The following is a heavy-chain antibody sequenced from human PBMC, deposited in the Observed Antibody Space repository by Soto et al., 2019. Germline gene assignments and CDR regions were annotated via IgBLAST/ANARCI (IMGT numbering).Heavy chain of an antibody. CDR2: IIPIFGTA. Sequence: SVKVSCTASGGTFSSYAISWVRQAPGQGLEWMGGIIPIFGTANYAQKFQGRVTITADKSTSTAYMELSSLRSEDTAVYYCARGNSSSWESYYYYGMDVWGQGTTVTVAS. V-gene: IGHV1-69*06. CDR1: GGTFSSYA. CDR3: ARGNSSSWESYYYYGMDV. J-gene: IGHJ6*02. D-gene: IGHD6-13*01.